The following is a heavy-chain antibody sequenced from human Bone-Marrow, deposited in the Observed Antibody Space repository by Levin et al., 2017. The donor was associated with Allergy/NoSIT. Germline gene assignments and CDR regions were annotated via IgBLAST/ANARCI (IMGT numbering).Heavy chain of an antibody. CDR1: GGSISSSSYY. Sequence: SETLSLTCTVSGGSISSSSYYWGWIRQPPGKGLEWIGSIYYSGSTYYNPSLKSRVTISVDTSKNQFSLKLSSVTAADTAVYYCARQGGDRDFDYWGQGTLVTVSS. D-gene: IGHD4-17*01. J-gene: IGHJ4*02. V-gene: IGHV4-39*01. CDR2: IYYSGST. CDR3: ARQGGDRDFDY.